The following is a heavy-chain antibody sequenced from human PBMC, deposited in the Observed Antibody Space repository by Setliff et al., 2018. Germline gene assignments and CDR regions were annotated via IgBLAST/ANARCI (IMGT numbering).Heavy chain of an antibody. CDR1: GFTFSTYG. CDR2: ILYDGSNK. Sequence: PGGSLRLSCAASGFTFSTYGMHWVRQAPGKGLEWVAFILYDGSNKYYADSVKGRFTISRDNAKNSLYLQMSSLRAEDTAMYYCLLPCTSGWYNWVDPWGQGTLVTVSS. D-gene: IGHD6-19*01. J-gene: IGHJ5*02. V-gene: IGHV3-30*02. CDR3: LLPCTSGWYNWVDP.